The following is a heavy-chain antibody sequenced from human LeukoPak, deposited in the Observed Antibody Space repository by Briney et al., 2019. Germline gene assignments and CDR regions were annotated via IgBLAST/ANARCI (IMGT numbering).Heavy chain of an antibody. D-gene: IGHD2-15*01. CDR2: ITTYNGNT. J-gene: IGHJ4*02. CDR3: AAGYCSGGSCLSLDYFDY. Sequence: ASVKVSCKASGYTFTSNTITWVRQAPGQGLEWMGSITTYNGNTNSAQKFQGRVTMTTDTSTSTAYMELKSLTSDDTAVYYCAAGYCSGGSCLSLDYFDYWGQGTLVTVSS. V-gene: IGHV1-18*01. CDR1: GYTFTSNT.